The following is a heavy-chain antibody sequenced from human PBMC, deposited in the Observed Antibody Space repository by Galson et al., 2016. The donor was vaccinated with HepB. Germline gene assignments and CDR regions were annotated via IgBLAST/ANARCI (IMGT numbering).Heavy chain of an antibody. D-gene: IGHD3-10*01. J-gene: IGHJ4*02. CDR3: MRSTPMVRGEPVGDY. CDR2: IDNSGDYI. Sequence: SLRLSCAASGFSFNSFTMNWVRQPPGKGLEWLSSIDNSGDYIYYADSVSGRFTISRDNAKKSLYLQMNSLRADDTALYYCMRSTPMVRGEPVGDYWGQGTLVAVSP. CDR1: GFSFNSFT. V-gene: IGHV3-21*01.